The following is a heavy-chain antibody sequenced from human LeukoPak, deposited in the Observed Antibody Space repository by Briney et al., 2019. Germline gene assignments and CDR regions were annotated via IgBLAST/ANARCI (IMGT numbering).Heavy chain of an antibody. CDR2: IYYSGST. V-gene: IGHV4-61*01. Sequence: SETLSLTCTVSGGSISSGSYYWTWIRQPPGKGLEWIGYIYYSGSTNYNPSLKSRVTISVDTSKNQFSLKLSSVTAADTAVYYCARVEAVPETTVTTAGSRAFDIWGQGTMVTVSS. CDR3: ARVEAVPETTVTTAGSRAFDI. J-gene: IGHJ3*02. CDR1: GGSISSGSYY. D-gene: IGHD4-17*01.